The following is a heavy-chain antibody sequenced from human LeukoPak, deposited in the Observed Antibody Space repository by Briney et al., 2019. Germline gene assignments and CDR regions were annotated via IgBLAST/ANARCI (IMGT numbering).Heavy chain of an antibody. CDR3: ARHGFGYYDSSGYYYLGYFDY. CDR1: GGSISTYY. CDR2: IYTSGST. V-gene: IGHV4-4*09. D-gene: IGHD3-22*01. Sequence: SETLSLTCTVSGGSISTYYWSWIRQPPGKGLEWIGYIYTSGSTNYNPSLKSRVTISIDTSKTQFSLKLSSVTAADTAVYYCARHGFGYYDSSGYYYLGYFDYWSQGTLVTVSS. J-gene: IGHJ4*02.